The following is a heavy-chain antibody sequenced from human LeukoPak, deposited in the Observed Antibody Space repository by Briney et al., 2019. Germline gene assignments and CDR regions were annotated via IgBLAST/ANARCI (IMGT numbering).Heavy chain of an antibody. D-gene: IGHD4-17*01. Sequence: SVKVSCKASGGTFSNYAISWVRQAPGQGLEWMGGLIPLYGATNYTQRFQGRITITTDESTTTAYMELSSLRSEDTAVYFCAVGDPFNYYMDLWGKGTTVTVFS. CDR3: AVGDPFNYYMDL. V-gene: IGHV1-69*05. J-gene: IGHJ6*03. CDR2: LIPLYGAT. CDR1: GGTFSNYA.